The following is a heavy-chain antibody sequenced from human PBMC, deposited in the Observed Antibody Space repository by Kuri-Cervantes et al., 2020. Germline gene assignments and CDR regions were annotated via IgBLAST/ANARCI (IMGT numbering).Heavy chain of an antibody. CDR3: ARGALAMGPSYFDS. CDR1: GYTFTTYY. CDR2: IDPRGGTT. J-gene: IGHJ4*02. Sequence: ASVKVSCKTSGYTFTTYYIHCVRQAPGQGLEWMGVIDPRGGTTVYAQKFQDRATMTRDTSTTTVYMELSSLKSEDTAVYYCARGALAMGPSYFDSWGQGTLVTVSS. D-gene: IGHD6-19*01. V-gene: IGHV1-46*01.